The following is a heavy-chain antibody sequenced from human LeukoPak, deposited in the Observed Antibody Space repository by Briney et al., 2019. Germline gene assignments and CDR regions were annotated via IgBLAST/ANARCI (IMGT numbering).Heavy chain of an antibody. CDR2: ISSSSSYI. CDR3: ARDRTRTAAGMGWFDP. J-gene: IGHJ5*02. V-gene: IGHV3-21*01. D-gene: IGHD6-13*01. Sequence: GGSLRLSCAASGFTFSSYSMNWVRQAPGKGLEWVSSISSSSSYIYYADSVKGRFTISRDNSKNTLYLQMNSLRAEDTAVYYCARDRTRTAAGMGWFDPWGQGTLVTVSS. CDR1: GFTFSSYS.